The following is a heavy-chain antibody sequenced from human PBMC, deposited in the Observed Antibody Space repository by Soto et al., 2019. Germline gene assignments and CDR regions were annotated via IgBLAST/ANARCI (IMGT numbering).Heavy chain of an antibody. V-gene: IGHV4-34*01. CDR3: VGPPEPDYGGIIDP. CDR2: INHSGST. CDR1: GGSFSGYY. J-gene: IGHJ5*02. Sequence: LSETLSLTCAVYGGSFSGYYWTWIRQPPGTGLEWIGEINHSGSTNYNPSLKSRVTISVDTSKNEFSLKLSSVTAADTAVYYCVGPPEPDYGGIIDPWGQATLVSVSS. D-gene: IGHD2-15*01.